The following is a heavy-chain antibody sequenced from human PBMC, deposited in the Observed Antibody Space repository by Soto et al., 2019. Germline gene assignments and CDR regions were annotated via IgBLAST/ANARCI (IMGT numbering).Heavy chain of an antibody. CDR1: GGSISSYY. J-gene: IGHJ6*02. Sequence: SETLSLTCTVSGGSISSYYWTWIRQPAGKGLEWIGRIYTSGSTNYNPSLKSRVTMSVDTSKNQFSLKLSSVTAADTAVYYCARARRQWLTLPRNYYYYYYGMDVWGQGTTVTVSS. CDR2: IYTSGST. V-gene: IGHV4-4*07. D-gene: IGHD6-19*01. CDR3: ARARRQWLTLPRNYYYYYYGMDV.